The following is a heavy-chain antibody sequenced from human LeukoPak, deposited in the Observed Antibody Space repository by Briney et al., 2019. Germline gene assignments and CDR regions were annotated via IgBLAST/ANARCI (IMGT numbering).Heavy chain of an antibody. CDR3: ARPYSGYEY. J-gene: IGHJ4*02. D-gene: IGHD5-12*01. V-gene: IGHV3-11*04. Sequence: LEWVSYISTSGSTTYYADSVKGRFTISRDNVKNSLYLQMNSLRAEDTAVYYCARPYSGYEYWGQGTLVTVSS. CDR2: ISTSGSTT.